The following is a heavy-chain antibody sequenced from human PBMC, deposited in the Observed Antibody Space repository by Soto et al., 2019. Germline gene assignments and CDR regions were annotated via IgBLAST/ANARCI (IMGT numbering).Heavy chain of an antibody. CDR1: GFTFSDYY. J-gene: IGHJ3*02. D-gene: IGHD6-13*01. Sequence: PGGSLRLSCAASGFTFSDYYMSWIRQAPGKGLEWVSYISSSGSTIYYADSVKGRFTISRDNAKNSLYLQMNSLRAEDTAVYYCARWRVIAAAPDAFDIWGQGTMVTVSS. CDR3: ARWRVIAAAPDAFDI. CDR2: ISSSGSTI. V-gene: IGHV3-11*01.